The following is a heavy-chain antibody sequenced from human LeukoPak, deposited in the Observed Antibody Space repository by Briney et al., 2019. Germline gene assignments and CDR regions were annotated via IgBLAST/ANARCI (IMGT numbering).Heavy chain of an antibody. J-gene: IGHJ4*02. D-gene: IGHD3/OR15-3a*01. V-gene: IGHV3-11*01. CDR2: SSSSGSNI. Sequence: GGSLRLSCAASGFTLSDYYMSWIRQAPGEGLEWVSYSSSSGSNIYYADSVKGRFAISRDNAKNSLYLQMNSLRAEDTAVYYCARRRDFIDYWGQGTLVTVSS. CDR3: ARRRDFIDY. CDR1: GFTLSDYY.